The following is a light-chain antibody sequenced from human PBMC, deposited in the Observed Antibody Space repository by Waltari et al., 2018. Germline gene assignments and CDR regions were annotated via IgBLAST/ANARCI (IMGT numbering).Light chain of an antibody. CDR2: KAS. CDR3: QQYNSYPWT. Sequence: DIQMTQYPSTLSASVGDRVTITCRASQSISNLLAWYQQKAGKAPKILIYKASSLESDVPSRFSGSGSGTEFTLTISSLQPDDFATYYCQQYNSYPWTFGQGTKVEIK. CDR1: QSISNL. J-gene: IGKJ1*01. V-gene: IGKV1-5*03.